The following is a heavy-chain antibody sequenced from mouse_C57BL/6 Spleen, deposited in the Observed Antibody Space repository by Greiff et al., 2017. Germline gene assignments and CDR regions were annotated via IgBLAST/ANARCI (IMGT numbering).Heavy chain of an antibody. Sequence: VQLQQSGPELVKPGASVKISCKASGYSFTGYYMNWVKQSPEKSLEWIGGINPSTGGTTYNQKFKAKATLTVDKSSSTAYMQLKSLTSEDSAVYYCARSTTAMDYWGQGTSVTVSS. J-gene: IGHJ4*01. V-gene: IGHV1-42*01. CDR2: INPSTGGT. CDR3: ARSTTAMDY. D-gene: IGHD2-12*01. CDR1: GYSFTGYY.